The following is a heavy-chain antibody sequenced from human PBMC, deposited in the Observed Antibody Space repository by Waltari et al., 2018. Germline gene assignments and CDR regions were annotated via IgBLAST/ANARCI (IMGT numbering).Heavy chain of an antibody. J-gene: IGHJ5*02. CDR2: IRSSSSTI. CDR1: GFTFSIYS. D-gene: IGHD1-26*01. Sequence: EVQLVESGGGLVQPGGSLRLSCAASGFTFSIYSMNWVRQAPGKGLEWGSYIRSSSSTIYYADLVKGRFTISRDNAKNSLYLQMNSLRAEDTAVYYCARGLGRGSQEAWGQGTLVTVSS. V-gene: IGHV3-48*01. CDR3: ARGLGRGSQEA.